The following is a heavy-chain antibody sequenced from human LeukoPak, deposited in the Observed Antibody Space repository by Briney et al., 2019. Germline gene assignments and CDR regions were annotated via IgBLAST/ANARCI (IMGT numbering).Heavy chain of an antibody. CDR2: IKQDGSEK. CDR1: GFTFSSYW. V-gene: IGHV3-7*01. CDR3: ARDLYYYDSSGYHGFDY. D-gene: IGHD3-22*01. Sequence: GGSLRLSCAASGFTFSSYWMSWVRQAPGKGLEWVANIKQDGSEKYYVDSVKGRFTISRDNSKNTLYLQMNSLRAEDTAVYYCARDLYYYDSSGYHGFDYWGQGTLVTVSS. J-gene: IGHJ4*02.